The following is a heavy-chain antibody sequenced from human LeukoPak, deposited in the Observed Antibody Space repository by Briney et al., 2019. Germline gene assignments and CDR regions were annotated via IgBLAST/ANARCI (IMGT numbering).Heavy chain of an antibody. D-gene: IGHD6-13*01. CDR1: GGSISTYY. Sequence: SETLSLTCTVSGGSISTYYWSWIRQPPGRGLEWIGYICYRGSANYNPSLKSRVTISVDTSKNQFSLKLSSVTAADTAVYYCARDAAGYSSSWYYAFDIWGQGTMVTVSS. CDR2: ICYRGSA. CDR3: ARDAAGYSSSWYYAFDI. J-gene: IGHJ3*02. V-gene: IGHV4-59*01.